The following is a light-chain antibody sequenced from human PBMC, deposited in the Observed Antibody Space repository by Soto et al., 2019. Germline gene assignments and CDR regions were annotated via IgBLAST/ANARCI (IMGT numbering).Light chain of an antibody. V-gene: IGKV3-15*01. CDR3: QQYNNWPRT. CDR2: GAS. Sequence: EVVLTQSPGTLSLTPGERATLSCRASQSFSSSYLAWYQQIPGQAPRLLIYGASTRATGIPARFSGSGSGTEFTLTISSLQSEDFAVYYCQQYNNWPRTFGQGTNVDIK. J-gene: IGKJ1*01. CDR1: QSFSSSY.